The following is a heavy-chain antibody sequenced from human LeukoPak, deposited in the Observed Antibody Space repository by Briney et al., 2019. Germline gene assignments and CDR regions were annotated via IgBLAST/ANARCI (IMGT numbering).Heavy chain of an antibody. CDR3: ARRTGFSQGYYYGSGEGYYFDY. V-gene: IGHV1-2*02. D-gene: IGHD3-10*01. Sequence: GASVKVSCKASGYTFTGYYMHWVRQAPGQGLEWMGWINPNSGGTNYAQKFQGRVTMTRDTSISTAYMELSRLRSDDTAVYYCARRTGFSQGYYYGSGEGYYFDYWGQGTLVTVSS. CDR2: INPNSGGT. J-gene: IGHJ4*02. CDR1: GYTFTGYY.